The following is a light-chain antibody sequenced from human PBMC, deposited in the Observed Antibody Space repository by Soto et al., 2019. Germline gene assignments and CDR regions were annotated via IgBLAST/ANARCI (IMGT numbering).Light chain of an antibody. Sequence: QSALTQPASVSGSPGQSITISCTGTSSDVVGYNFFSWYQQHPGKAPKLMIYDVTNRPSGVSNRFSGSKSGNTASLSISGLQPEDEADYYCCSSGGSPTYVFGTGTKVTVL. J-gene: IGLJ1*01. CDR2: DVT. V-gene: IGLV2-23*02. CDR3: CSSGGSPTYV. CDR1: SSDVVGYNF.